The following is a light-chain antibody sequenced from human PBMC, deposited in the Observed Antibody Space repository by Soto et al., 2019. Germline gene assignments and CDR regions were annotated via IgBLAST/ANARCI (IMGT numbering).Light chain of an antibody. V-gene: IGLV2-14*01. CDR2: DVS. CDR3: SSYTTSRTYV. J-gene: IGLJ1*01. CDR1: SSDVGNGYNY. Sequence: QSALTQPASVSGSPGQSITISCTGTSSDVGNGYNYVSWYQQHPGKAPKLLVYDVSNRPSGVSNRFSGSKSGNTASLTISGLQAADEADYYCSSYTTSRTYVFGTGTKLTV.